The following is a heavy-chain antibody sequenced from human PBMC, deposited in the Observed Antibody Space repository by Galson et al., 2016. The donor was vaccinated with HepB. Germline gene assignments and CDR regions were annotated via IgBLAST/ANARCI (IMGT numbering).Heavy chain of an antibody. CDR3: AKGLGDCSSTSCFLYYYYAMDV. D-gene: IGHD2-2*01. J-gene: IGHJ6*01. Sequence: SLRLSCAASGFTFSSYAMSWVRQAPGKGLEWVSAIRGSGGSTHYADSVKGRFTISRDNSKNTLYLQMNSLRAEDTALYYCAKGLGDCSSTSCFLYYYYAMDVWGQGTTVTVSS. V-gene: IGHV3-23*01. CDR1: GFTFSSYA. CDR2: IRGSGGST.